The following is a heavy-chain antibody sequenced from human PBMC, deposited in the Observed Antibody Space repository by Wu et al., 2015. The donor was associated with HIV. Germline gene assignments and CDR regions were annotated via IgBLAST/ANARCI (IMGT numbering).Heavy chain of an antibody. CDR3: ARAHYYDSSGTLWYSRP. J-gene: IGHJ5*02. D-gene: IGHD3-22*01. CDR2: ISGYNGNT. CDR1: GYNFTIFG. V-gene: IGHV1-18*01. Sequence: QIQLVQSGAEVKKPGASVKVSCKASGYNFTIFGINWVRQAPGQGLEWMGWISGYNGNTNYAQNLQGRVTMTADTSTSTGYMELRSLRSDDTAVYYCARAHYYDSSGTLWYSRPWGQGTLVTVSS.